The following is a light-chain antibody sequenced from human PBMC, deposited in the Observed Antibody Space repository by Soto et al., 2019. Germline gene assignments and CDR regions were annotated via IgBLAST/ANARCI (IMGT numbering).Light chain of an antibody. J-gene: IGKJ4*01. CDR1: QSLLHINGYKY. CDR2: LGS. CDR3: MQTLQTPLT. V-gene: IGKV2-28*01. Sequence: IVMTQTPLSSPVTPGEPASISCRSSQSLLHINGYKYLDWYLKKPGQSPQLXXYLGSDRASGVPDRFSGSGSGTDFTLKISRVEAEDVGIYYCMQTLQTPLTFGGGTKVDIK.